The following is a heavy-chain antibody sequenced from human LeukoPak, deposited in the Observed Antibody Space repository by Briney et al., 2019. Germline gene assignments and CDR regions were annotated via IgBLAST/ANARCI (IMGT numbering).Heavy chain of an antibody. CDR2: INTNTGNP. V-gene: IGHV7-4-1*02. J-gene: IGHJ5*02. CDR3: ARVKTYSNYLGLDP. CDR1: GYTFTSYA. D-gene: IGHD4-11*01. Sequence: RASVKVSCKASGYTFTSYAMNWVRQAPGQGLEWMGYINTNTGNPTYAQGFTGRFVFSLDTSVSTAFLQISSLKAEDTAVYYCARVKTYSNYLGLDPWGQGTLVTVSS.